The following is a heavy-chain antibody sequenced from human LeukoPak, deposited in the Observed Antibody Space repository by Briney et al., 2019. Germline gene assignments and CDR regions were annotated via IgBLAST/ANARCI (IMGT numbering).Heavy chain of an antibody. J-gene: IGHJ3*02. CDR2: IKQDGSEK. V-gene: IGHV3-7*01. CDR1: GFTFSSYW. D-gene: IGHD3-3*01. Sequence: GGSLRLSCAASGFTFSSYWMTWVRQAPGKGLEWVANIKQDGSEKYYVDSMKGQFTISRDNAKNSLYLQMNSLRAEDTAVYYCARDAFSRISIFGVVSDAFDIWGQGTMVTVSS. CDR3: ARDAFSRISIFGVVSDAFDI.